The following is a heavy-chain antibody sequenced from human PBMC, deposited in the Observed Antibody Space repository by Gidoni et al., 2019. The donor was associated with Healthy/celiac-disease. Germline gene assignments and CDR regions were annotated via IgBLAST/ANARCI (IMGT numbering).Heavy chain of an antibody. CDR3: AKVGTLTGYSNAHWFDP. CDR1: GFTFSSYG. CDR2: ISYDGSNK. V-gene: IGHV3-30*18. J-gene: IGHJ5*02. Sequence: QVQLVESGGGVVQPGRSLRLSCAASGFTFSSYGMHWVRPAPGKGLEWVAVISYDGSNKYYADSVKGRFTISRDNSKNTLYLQMNSLRAEDTAVYYCAKVGTLTGYSNAHWFDPWGQGTLVTVSS. D-gene: IGHD3-9*01.